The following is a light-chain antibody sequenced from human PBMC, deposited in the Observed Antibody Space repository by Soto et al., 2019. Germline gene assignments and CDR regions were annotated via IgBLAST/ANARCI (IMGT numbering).Light chain of an antibody. V-gene: IGLV2-14*01. J-gene: IGLJ1*01. Sequence: QSALTQPASVSGSPGQSITISCTGTSSDVGGYNYVSWYQQHPGRAPKLIVYEGSNRLSGVSNRFPGHKSGNTASLTISGLQAEEVDDYCCRSYTSSSIDYVFGTGTKLTVL. CDR1: SSDVGGYNY. CDR2: EGS. CDR3: RSYTSSSIDYV.